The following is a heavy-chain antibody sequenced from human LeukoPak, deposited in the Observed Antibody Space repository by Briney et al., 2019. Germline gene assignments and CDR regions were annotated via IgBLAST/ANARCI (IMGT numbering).Heavy chain of an antibody. Sequence: RAGGSLRLSCAASGFTFRTYGMHWVRQAPGKGLEWVAVISYHGINKYYADSVKGRFAISRDNSKNTLYLQMNTLRSEDTAVYYCAAEGGEREFDYWGQGTLVTASS. D-gene: IGHD7-27*01. J-gene: IGHJ4*02. CDR1: GFTFRTYG. CDR3: AAEGGEREFDY. CDR2: ISYHGINK. V-gene: IGHV3-30*03.